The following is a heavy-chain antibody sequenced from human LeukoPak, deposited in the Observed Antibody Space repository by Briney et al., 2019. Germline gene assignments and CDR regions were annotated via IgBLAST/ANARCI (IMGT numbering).Heavy chain of an antibody. J-gene: IGHJ6*02. D-gene: IGHD5-12*01. CDR2: IIPILGIA. CDR1: GGTFSSYA. V-gene: IGHV1-69*04. CDR3: ARLVATIGEGHYYYYYGMDV. Sequence: GASVKVSCKASGGTFSSYAISWVRQAPGQGLEWIGRIIPILGIANYAQKFQGRVTITADKSTSTAYMELSSLRSEDTAVYYCARLVATIGEGHYYYYYGMDVWGQGTTVTVSS.